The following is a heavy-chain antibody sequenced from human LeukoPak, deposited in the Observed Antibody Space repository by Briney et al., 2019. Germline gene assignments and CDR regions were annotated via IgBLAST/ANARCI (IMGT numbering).Heavy chain of an antibody. D-gene: IGHD4-17*01. CDR1: GLTFSSYA. CDR2: MSGSGGST. V-gene: IGHV3-23*01. J-gene: IGHJ4*02. Sequence: GGSLRLSCAASGLTFSSYAMSWVRQAPGKGLGWVSAMSGSGGSTYYAASVKGRFTISRDNSKNMLYLQMNSLRAEDTAIYYCAKERPTTTAFDSWGQGTLVTVSS. CDR3: AKERPTTTAFDS.